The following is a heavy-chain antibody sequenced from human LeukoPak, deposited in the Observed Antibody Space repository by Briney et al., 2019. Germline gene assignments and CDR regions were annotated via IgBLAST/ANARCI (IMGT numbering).Heavy chain of an antibody. V-gene: IGHV3-23*01. Sequence: GGSLRLSCAAPGFTFSSYAMSWVRQASGKGLEWVSAISGSGGSTYYADSVKGRFTISRDNSKNTLYLQMNSLRAEDTAVYYCAKSIAAAGTYFDYWGQGTLVTVSS. J-gene: IGHJ4*02. CDR1: GFTFSSYA. CDR2: ISGSGGST. CDR3: AKSIAAAGTYFDY. D-gene: IGHD6-13*01.